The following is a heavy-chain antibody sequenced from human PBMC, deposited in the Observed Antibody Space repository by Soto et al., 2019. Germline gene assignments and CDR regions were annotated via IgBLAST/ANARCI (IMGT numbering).Heavy chain of an antibody. Sequence: QVQLVESGGGVVQPGRSLRLSCAASGFTFSSYGMHWVRQAPGKGLEWVAVISYDGSNKYYANSVKGRFTISRDNSKNTLYLQMNSLRAEDTAVYYCAKEAAAGIMPMDVWGQGTTVTVSS. J-gene: IGHJ6*02. CDR3: AKEAAAGIMPMDV. V-gene: IGHV3-30*18. D-gene: IGHD6-13*01. CDR1: GFTFSSYG. CDR2: ISYDGSNK.